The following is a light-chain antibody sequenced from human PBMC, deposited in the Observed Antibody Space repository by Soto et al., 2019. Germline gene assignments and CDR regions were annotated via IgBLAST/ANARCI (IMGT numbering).Light chain of an antibody. Sequence: QSVLTQPPSVSAAPGQKVTISCYGSSSNIGNNYASWYQQLPGTAPKLLIFENNKRPSGIPDRFSGSKSGTSATLGITGLQTGDESNYYCGTWDSRLSAPYVFGTGTKLTVL. V-gene: IGLV1-51*02. CDR2: ENN. CDR1: SSNIGNNY. CDR3: GTWDSRLSAPYV. J-gene: IGLJ1*01.